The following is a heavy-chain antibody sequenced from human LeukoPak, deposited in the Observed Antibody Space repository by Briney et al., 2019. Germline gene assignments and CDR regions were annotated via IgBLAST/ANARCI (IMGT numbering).Heavy chain of an antibody. CDR3: AKDQPTYGDLAY. CDR2: IRYDGSNK. CDR1: GFTFSSYG. V-gene: IGHV3-30*02. D-gene: IGHD4-17*01. J-gene: IGHJ4*02. Sequence: GGSLRLSCAASGFTFSSYGMHWVRQAPGKGLEWVAFIRYDGSNKYCADSVKGRFTISRDNSKNTLYLQMNSLRAEDTAVYYCAKDQPTYGDLAYWGQGTLVTVSS.